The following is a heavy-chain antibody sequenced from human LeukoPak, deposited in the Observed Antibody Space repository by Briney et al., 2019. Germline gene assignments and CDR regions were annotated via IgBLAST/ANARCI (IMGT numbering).Heavy chain of an antibody. V-gene: IGHV4-59*01. CDR2: IRSSGST. CDR3: ARVPDAGWFDP. CDR1: GGSINTNY. J-gene: IGHJ5*02. Sequence: KASETLSLTCTVSGGSINTNYWSWIRQPPGKGLEWIGYIRSSGSTNYNPSLKSRVTISVDTSKNQFSLKLSSVTAADTAVYYCARVPDAGWFDPWGQGTLVTVSS.